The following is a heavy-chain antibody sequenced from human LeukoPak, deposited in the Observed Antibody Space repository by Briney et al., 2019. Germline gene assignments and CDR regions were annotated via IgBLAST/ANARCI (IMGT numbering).Heavy chain of an antibody. CDR2: ISNNGGYT. CDR1: GFTFSSSA. V-gene: IGHV3-23*01. J-gene: IGHJ4*02. D-gene: IGHD5-12*01. Sequence: LAGGSLRLSCAASGFTFSSSAMSWVRQAPGKGLEWVSAISNNGGYTYYADSVQGRFTISRDNSKSTLCLQMNSLRAEDTAVYYCAREDSGYDGFGYWGQGTLVTVSS. CDR3: AREDSGYDGFGY.